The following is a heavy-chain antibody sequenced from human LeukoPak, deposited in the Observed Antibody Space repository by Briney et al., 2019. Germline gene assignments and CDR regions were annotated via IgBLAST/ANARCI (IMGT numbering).Heavy chain of an antibody. CDR2: INHSGST. V-gene: IGHV4-34*01. J-gene: IGHJ6*04. CDR3: ARRYYELIYYYYGMDV. D-gene: IGHD3-22*01. Sequence: SETLSLTCAVYGGSFSGYYWSWIRQPPGKGLEWIGEINHSGSTNYNPSLKSRVTVSVDTSKNQFSLKLSSVTAADTAVYYCARRYYELIYYYYGMDVWGKGTTVTVSS. CDR1: GGSFSGYY.